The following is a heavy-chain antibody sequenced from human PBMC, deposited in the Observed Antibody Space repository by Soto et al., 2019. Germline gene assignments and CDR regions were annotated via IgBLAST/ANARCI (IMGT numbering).Heavy chain of an antibody. CDR3: AKDSSSGLGFDY. D-gene: IGHD6-19*01. Sequence: QVQLVESGGGVVQPGRSLRLSCAASGYTFSSYGMHWVRQAPGKGLEWVAVISYDGSNKYYADSVKGRFTISRDNSKNTLYLQMNSLRAEDTAVYYCAKDSSSGLGFDYWGQGTLVTVSS. CDR1: GYTFSSYG. CDR2: ISYDGSNK. V-gene: IGHV3-30*18. J-gene: IGHJ4*02.